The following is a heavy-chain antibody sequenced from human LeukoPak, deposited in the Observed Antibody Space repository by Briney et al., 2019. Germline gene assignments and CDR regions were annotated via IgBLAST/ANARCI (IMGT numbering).Heavy chain of an antibody. Sequence: GGSLRLSCAASGFTFSNAWMSWVRQAPGKGLEWVGRIKSKTDSGTTDYAAPVKGRFTISRDDSKNTLYLQMNSLKTEDTAVYYCTTEVEMATIFFDYWGQGTLVTVSS. CDR3: TTEVEMATIFFDY. V-gene: IGHV3-15*01. CDR1: GFTFSNAW. J-gene: IGHJ4*02. D-gene: IGHD5-24*01. CDR2: IKSKTDSGTT.